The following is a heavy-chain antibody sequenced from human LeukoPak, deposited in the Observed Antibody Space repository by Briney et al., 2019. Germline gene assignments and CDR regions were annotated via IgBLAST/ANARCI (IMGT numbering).Heavy chain of an antibody. CDR1: GYTFTGYY. D-gene: IGHD3-22*01. Sequence: ASVKASCKASGYTFTGYYMHWVRQAPGQGLEWMGWINPNSGGANYAQKFQGRVTMTRDTSISTAYMELSRLRSDDTAVYARARIRSGSGYRSEFGYWGQGTLVTVSS. CDR3: ARIRSGSGYRSEFGY. CDR2: INPNSGGA. J-gene: IGHJ4*02. V-gene: IGHV1-2*02.